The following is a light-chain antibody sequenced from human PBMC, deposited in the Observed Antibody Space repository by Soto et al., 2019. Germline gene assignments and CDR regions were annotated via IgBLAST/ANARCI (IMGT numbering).Light chain of an antibody. J-gene: IGLJ1*01. CDR2: EVN. CDR3: CSSGGSPTYV. CDR1: SSNVGRYKL. Sequence: QSALTQPASVSGSPGQSITISCTGTSSNVGRYKLVSWYQQHPGKAPKLMIFEVNKRPSGVSNRFSGSKSGNTASLTISGLKVEDEADYYCCSSGGSPTYVFGTGTKVTVL. V-gene: IGLV2-23*02.